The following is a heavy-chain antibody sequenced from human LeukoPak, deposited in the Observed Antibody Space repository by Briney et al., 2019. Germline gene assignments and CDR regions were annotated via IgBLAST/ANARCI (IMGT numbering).Heavy chain of an antibody. CDR1: GGSISSYY. J-gene: IGHJ4*02. CDR2: IYYSGST. D-gene: IGHD3-22*01. Sequence: PSETLSLTCTVSGGSISSYYWSWIRQPPGKGLGRIGYIYYSGSTNYNPSLKSRVTISVDTSKNQFSLKLSSVTAADTAVYYCARGYYDSSGYIGILDYWGQGTLVTVSS. CDR3: ARGYYDSSGYIGILDY. V-gene: IGHV4-59*01.